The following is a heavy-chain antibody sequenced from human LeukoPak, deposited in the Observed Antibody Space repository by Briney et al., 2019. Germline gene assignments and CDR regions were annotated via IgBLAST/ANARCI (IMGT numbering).Heavy chain of an antibody. V-gene: IGHV4-4*07. CDR3: ARGVEDWYYFDY. CDR2: LHTTGST. D-gene: IGHD3/OR15-3a*01. J-gene: IGHJ4*02. Sequence: PSGTLSLTCTVSGDSISSYYWSWIRQPAGKGLEWIGRLHTTGSTDYNPSLKSRVTISVDTSKNHFSLRVTSVTAADTAVYYCARGVEDWYYFDYWGQGTLVTVSS. CDR1: GDSISSYY.